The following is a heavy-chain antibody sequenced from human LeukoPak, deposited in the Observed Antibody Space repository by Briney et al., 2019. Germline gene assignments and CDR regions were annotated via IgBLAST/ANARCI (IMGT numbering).Heavy chain of an antibody. J-gene: IGHJ4*02. Sequence: GGSLRLSCAASGFTFSNAYMSWVRQAPGKGLEWVSGISGSGSITYYADSVKGRFTISRDNSKSTLFLEMSSPRAEDTAAYYCAKQTRYDSPAGGRGFDYWGQGTLVTVSS. CDR1: GFTFSNAY. CDR3: AKQTRYDSPAGGRGFDY. V-gene: IGHV3-23*01. D-gene: IGHD3-22*01. CDR2: ISGSGSIT.